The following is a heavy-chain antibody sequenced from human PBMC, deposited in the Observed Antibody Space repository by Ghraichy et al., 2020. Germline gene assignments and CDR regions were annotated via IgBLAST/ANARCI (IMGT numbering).Heavy chain of an antibody. CDR1: GFTFSSYG. D-gene: IGHD6-19*01. J-gene: IGHJ6*02. CDR2: ISYDGSNK. V-gene: IGHV3-30*18. CDR3: AKDRGPGMRQWLTRGVYGMDV. Sequence: GGSLRLSCAASGFTFSSYGMHWVRQAPGKGLEWVAVISYDGSNKYYADSVKGRFTISRDNSKNTLYLQMNSLRAEDTAVYYCAKDRGPGMRQWLTRGVYGMDVWGQGTTVTVSS.